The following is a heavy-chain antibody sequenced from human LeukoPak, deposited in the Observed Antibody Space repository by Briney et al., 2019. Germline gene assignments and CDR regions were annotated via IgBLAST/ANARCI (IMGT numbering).Heavy chain of an antibody. J-gene: IGHJ3*01. V-gene: IGHV3-23*01. CDR3: ATFRFLGT. CDR2: ISGSGGST. D-gene: IGHD3-3*01. Sequence: GGSLRLSCAASGFTFSSYAMSWVRQAPGKGLEWVSGISGSGGSTYYADSVRGRFTISRDNSKNTLYLQMNSLRAEDTAIYYCATFRFLGTWGQGTMVTVSP. CDR1: GFTFSSYA.